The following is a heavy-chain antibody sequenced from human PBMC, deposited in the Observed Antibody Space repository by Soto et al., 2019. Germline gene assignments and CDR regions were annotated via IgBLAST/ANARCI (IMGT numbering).Heavy chain of an antibody. CDR3: ARDDVEIQLWPNEALDY. CDR2: ISAYNGNT. D-gene: IGHD5-18*01. J-gene: IGHJ4*02. V-gene: IGHV1-18*01. CDR1: GYTFTSYG. Sequence: QVKLVQSGAEVKKPGASVKVSCKASGYTFTSYGISWVRQAPGQGLEWMGWISAYNGNTNYAQKLQGRVTMTTDTSTSTAYMELRSLRSDDTAVYYCARDDVEIQLWPNEALDYWGQGTLVTVSS.